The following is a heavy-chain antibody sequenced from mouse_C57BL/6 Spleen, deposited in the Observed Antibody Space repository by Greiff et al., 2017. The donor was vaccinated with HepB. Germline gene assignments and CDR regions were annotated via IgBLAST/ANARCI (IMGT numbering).Heavy chain of an antibody. CDR1: GYSFTGYY. CDR2: INPSTGGT. CDR3: ARNYYDFYYAMDY. Sequence: VQLQQSGPELVKPGASVKISCKASGYSFTGYYMNWVKQSPEKSLEWIGEINPSTGGTTYNQKFKAKATLTVDKSSSPAYMQLKSLTSEDSAVYYCARNYYDFYYAMDYWGQGTSVTVSS. V-gene: IGHV1-42*01. J-gene: IGHJ4*01. D-gene: IGHD1-1*01.